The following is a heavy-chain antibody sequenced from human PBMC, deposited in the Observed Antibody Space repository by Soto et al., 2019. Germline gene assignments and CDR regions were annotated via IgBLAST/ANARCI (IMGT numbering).Heavy chain of an antibody. Sequence: SETLSLTCTVSGGSISSAGYYWSWIRQHPGKGLEWIGYIYYSGSTYYNPSLKSRVILSVDKSKNQFFLKVNSVTAADTAVYYCARGERQQQRDTWGRGILVTVSS. CDR2: IYYSGST. V-gene: IGHV4-31*03. J-gene: IGHJ5*02. CDR3: ARGERQQQRDT. D-gene: IGHD6-13*01. CDR1: GGSISSAGYY.